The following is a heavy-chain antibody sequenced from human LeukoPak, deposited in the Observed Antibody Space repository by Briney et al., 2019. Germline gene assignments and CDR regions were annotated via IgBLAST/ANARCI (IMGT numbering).Heavy chain of an antibody. CDR1: GFTFSDYY. CDR2: ISSSGSTI. J-gene: IGHJ3*02. CDR3: ARASSGWQEDAFDI. D-gene: IGHD6-19*01. V-gene: IGHV3-11*04. Sequence: GGSLRLSCAASGFTFSDYYMSWIRQAPGKGLEWVSYISSSGSTIYYADSVKGRFTISRDNAKNSLYLQMNSLRAEDTAVYYCARASSGWQEDAFDIWGQGTMVTVSS.